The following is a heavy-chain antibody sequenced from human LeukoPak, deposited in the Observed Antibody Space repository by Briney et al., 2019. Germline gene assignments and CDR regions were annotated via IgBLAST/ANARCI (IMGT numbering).Heavy chain of an antibody. CDR1: GGSISSGGYY. J-gene: IGHJ5*02. V-gene: IGHV4-31*03. CDR2: IYYSGST. CDR3: ARAQRGAYCGGDCYSSWFDP. Sequence: SETLSLTCTVSGGSISSGGYYWSWIRQHPGKGLEWIGYIYYSGSTYYNPSLKSRVTISVDTSKNQFFLKLSSVTAADTAVYYCARAQRGAYCGGDCYSSWFDPWGQGTLVTVSS. D-gene: IGHD2-21*02.